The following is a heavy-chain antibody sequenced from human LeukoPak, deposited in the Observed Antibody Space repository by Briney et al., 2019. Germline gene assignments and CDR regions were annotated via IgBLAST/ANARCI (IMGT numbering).Heavy chain of an antibody. J-gene: IGHJ4*02. Sequence: KPSETLSLTCTVSGGSISSYYWSWIRQPQGKGLEWIGYIYYSGSTNYNPSLKSRVTISVDTSKNQFSLKLSSVTAADTAVYYCARDLGGVDYWGQGTLVTVSS. V-gene: IGHV4-59*01. CDR1: GGSISSYY. D-gene: IGHD3-10*01. CDR3: ARDLGGVDY. CDR2: IYYSGST.